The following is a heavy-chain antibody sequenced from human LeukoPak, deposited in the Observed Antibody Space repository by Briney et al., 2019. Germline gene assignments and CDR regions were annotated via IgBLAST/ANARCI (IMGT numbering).Heavy chain of an antibody. CDR3: ARDGDYDWNYRSGFDY. J-gene: IGHJ4*02. D-gene: IGHD1-7*01. Sequence: GKSLRLSCAASGFTFSSHGMHWVRQAPGKGLEWLAVIWYDGSDLNRADSVKGRFTISRDNSKNTVYLQMNSLRAEDTAVYYCARDGDYDWNYRSGFDYWGQGTLVTVSS. CDR1: GFTFSSHG. V-gene: IGHV3-33*01. CDR2: IWYDGSDL.